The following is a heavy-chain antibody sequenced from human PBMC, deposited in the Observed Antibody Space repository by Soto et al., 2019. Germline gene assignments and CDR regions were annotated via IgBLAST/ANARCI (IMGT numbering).Heavy chain of an antibody. Sequence: GGSLRLSCAASGFTFSSYAMHWVRQAPGKGLEWVAVISYDGSNKYYADSVKGRFTISRDNSKNTRYLQMNSLRAEDTAVYYCARDTHRGAVAGTGTDYWGQGTLVTVSS. CDR3: ARDTHRGAVAGTGTDY. D-gene: IGHD6-19*01. CDR2: ISYDGSNK. J-gene: IGHJ4*02. V-gene: IGHV3-30-3*01. CDR1: GFTFSSYA.